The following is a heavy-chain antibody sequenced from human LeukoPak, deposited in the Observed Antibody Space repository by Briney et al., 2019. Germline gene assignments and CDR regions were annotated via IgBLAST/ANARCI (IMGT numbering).Heavy chain of an antibody. CDR3: ARDVDYGFDY. D-gene: IGHD4-17*01. CDR1: GFTFSVYS. V-gene: IGHV3-48*02. Sequence: PGGSLRLSCAASGFTFSVYSMNWVRQAPGKGLEWVSYITGTSGISYADSVEGRFTISRDNAKDSLYLHMNSLRDEDTAVYYCARDVDYGFDYWGQGTLVTVSS. CDR2: ITGTSGI. J-gene: IGHJ4*02.